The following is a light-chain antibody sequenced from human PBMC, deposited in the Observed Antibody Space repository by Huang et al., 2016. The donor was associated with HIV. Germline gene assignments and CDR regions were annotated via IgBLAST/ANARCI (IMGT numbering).Light chain of an antibody. Sequence: AIRITQSPSSVSVSTGDRVTIACRASQDISSYLAWYQQKPGKAPNLLIYATSTLQSGVPSRFSGSGSGTNFTLTISCLQSEDFATYYCQQYYNYPITFGQGTRLDIK. CDR1: QDISSY. CDR3: QQYYNYPIT. J-gene: IGKJ5*01. CDR2: ATS. V-gene: IGKV1-8*01.